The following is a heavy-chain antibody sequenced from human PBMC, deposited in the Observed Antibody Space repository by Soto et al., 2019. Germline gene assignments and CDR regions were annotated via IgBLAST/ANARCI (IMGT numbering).Heavy chain of an antibody. Sequence: LRLSCAASGFTFSSYSMNWVRQAPGKGLEWVSSISSSSSYIYYADSVKGRFTISRDNAKNSLYLQMNSLRAEDTAVYYCARDDIAVAGINDYWGQGTLVTVSS. D-gene: IGHD6-19*01. CDR2: ISSSSSYI. V-gene: IGHV3-21*01. CDR1: GFTFSSYS. J-gene: IGHJ4*02. CDR3: ARDDIAVAGINDY.